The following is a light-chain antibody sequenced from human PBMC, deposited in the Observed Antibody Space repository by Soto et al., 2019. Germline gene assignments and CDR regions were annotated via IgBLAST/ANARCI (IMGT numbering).Light chain of an antibody. V-gene: IGLV2-23*01. Sequence: QSALTQPASVSGSPGQSITISCTGTSSDVGSYNLVSWYQQHPGKAPKLMIYEGSKRPSGVSNRFSGSKSGNTASLTISGLQAEDEADYYCCSYAAGTRLVFGGGTKVTVL. J-gene: IGLJ2*01. CDR1: SSDVGSYNL. CDR2: EGS. CDR3: CSYAAGTRLV.